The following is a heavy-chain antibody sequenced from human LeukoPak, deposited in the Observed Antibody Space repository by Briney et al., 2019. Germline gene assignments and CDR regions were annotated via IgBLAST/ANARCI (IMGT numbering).Heavy chain of an antibody. J-gene: IGHJ4*02. CDR2: ISYDGSNK. CDR1: GFTFSNYI. CDR3: AKDKNSVAGTLFDY. Sequence: GGSLRLSCAASGFTFSNYIMNWVRQAPGKGLEWVAVISYDGSNKYYADSVKGRFTISRGNSKNTLYLQMNSLRAEDTAVYYCAKDKNSVAGTLFDYWGQGTLVTVSS. V-gene: IGHV3-30*18. D-gene: IGHD6-19*01.